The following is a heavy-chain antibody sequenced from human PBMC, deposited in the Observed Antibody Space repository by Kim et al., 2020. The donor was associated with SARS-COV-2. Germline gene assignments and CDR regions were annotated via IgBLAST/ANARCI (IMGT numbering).Heavy chain of an antibody. Sequence: RVTISVDTSKNQFSLKLSSVTAADTAVYYCARPKELYSSSWTPVGYYFDYWGQGTLVTVSS. CDR3: ARPKELYSSSWTPVGYYFDY. V-gene: IGHV4-39*01. J-gene: IGHJ4*02. D-gene: IGHD6-13*01.